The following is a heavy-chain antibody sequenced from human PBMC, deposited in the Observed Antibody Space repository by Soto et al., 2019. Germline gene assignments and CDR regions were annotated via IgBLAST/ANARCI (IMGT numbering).Heavy chain of an antibody. CDR2: INPSSGST. Sequence: ASVKVSCKASGYTFTSYSLPWVRQAPGQGLEWMGIINPSSGSTSYTQKFQGRVTMTRDTSTSTVYMELSSLRSEDTAVYYCARGLSQNNVLRFLEWSHLLNWFDPWGQGTLVTVSS. CDR3: ARGLSQNNVLRFLEWSHLLNWFDP. V-gene: IGHV1-46*01. J-gene: IGHJ5*02. D-gene: IGHD3-3*01. CDR1: GYTFTSYS.